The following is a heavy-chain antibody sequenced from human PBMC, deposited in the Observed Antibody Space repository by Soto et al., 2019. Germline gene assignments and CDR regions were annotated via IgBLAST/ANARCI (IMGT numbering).Heavy chain of an antibody. Sequence: ASVKVSCKASGYTFTSYDINWVRQATGQGLEWMGWMNPNSGNTGYAQKFQGRVTMTRNTSISTAYMELSSLRSEDTAVYYCARGLHSNYYYYYMDVWGKGTTVTVSS. D-gene: IGHD4-4*01. J-gene: IGHJ6*03. V-gene: IGHV1-8*01. CDR3: ARGLHSNYYYYYMDV. CDR2: MNPNSGNT. CDR1: GYTFTSYD.